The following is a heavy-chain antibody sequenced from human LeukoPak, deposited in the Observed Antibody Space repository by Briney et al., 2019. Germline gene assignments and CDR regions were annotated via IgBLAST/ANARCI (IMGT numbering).Heavy chain of an antibody. Sequence: APVKVSCKASGYTFTGYYMHWVRQAPGQALEWMGWINPNGGGTNYAQKYLGRVTMTRDMSISTGYMELSSLRSDDTAVYYCVRESTGDLSFDHWGQGTLVTVSS. J-gene: IGHJ4*02. D-gene: IGHD3-10*01. CDR1: GYTFTGYY. CDR2: INPNGGGT. V-gene: IGHV1-2*02. CDR3: VRESTGDLSFDH.